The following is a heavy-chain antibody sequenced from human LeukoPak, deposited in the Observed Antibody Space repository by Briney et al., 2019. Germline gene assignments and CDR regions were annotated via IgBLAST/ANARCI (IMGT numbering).Heavy chain of an antibody. V-gene: IGHV1-46*01. D-gene: IGHD4-17*01. CDR3: ARVGGYGDYAPDY. CDR2: INPSGGNT. Sequence: ASVKVSCKVSGYTFTSYYIHWVRQAPGQGLEWMGIINPSGGNTNYAQKFQGRVTMTRDTSTSTVYMELSSLRSGDTAVYYCARVGGYGDYAPDYWGQGTLVTVSS. J-gene: IGHJ4*02. CDR1: GYTFTSYY.